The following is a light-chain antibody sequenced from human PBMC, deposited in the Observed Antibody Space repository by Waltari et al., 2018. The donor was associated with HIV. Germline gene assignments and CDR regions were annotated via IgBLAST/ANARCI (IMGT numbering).Light chain of an antibody. CDR3: QSFDNSLNGYV. Sequence: QSVLTQPPSLSGAPGQRVTISCTGSRSHIGANFYVHWYQVLPGTAPKLLIFGNSNRPSGVPDRFSGSKSGTSASLAITGLQPEDEAEYFCQSFDNSLNGYVFGTGTTVIVL. CDR2: GNS. CDR1: RSHIGANFY. V-gene: IGLV1-40*01. J-gene: IGLJ1*01.